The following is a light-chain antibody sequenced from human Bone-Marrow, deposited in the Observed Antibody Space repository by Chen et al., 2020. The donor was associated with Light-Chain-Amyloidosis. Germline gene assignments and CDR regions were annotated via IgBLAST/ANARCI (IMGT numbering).Light chain of an antibody. CDR3: RAYTSSVSYV. V-gene: IGLV2-14*01. J-gene: IGLJ1*01. CDR1: SSDVGGYNH. CDR2: EVS. Sequence: QSALTQPASVSGSPGQSITISCTGTSSDVGGYNHVSWYQHHPGKATKLMIYEVSNRPSGISNRFSGSKAGNTASLSISGLQAEDEADYYCRAYTSSVSYVFGSGTKVTVL.